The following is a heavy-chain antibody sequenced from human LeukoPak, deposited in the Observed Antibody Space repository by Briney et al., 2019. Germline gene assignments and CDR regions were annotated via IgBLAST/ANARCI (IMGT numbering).Heavy chain of an antibody. CDR3: AIAVAVPGYYYGRDV. Sequence: GASVKVSCNASGGTFISYAISWLRQAPGQGLEWMGGIIPIFGTANYAQKFQGRVTITADESTSTAYMELSSLRSEDTAVYYCAIAVAVPGYYYGRDVWGQGTTVTVSS. D-gene: IGHD6-19*01. CDR2: IIPIFGTA. CDR1: GGTFISYA. V-gene: IGHV1-69*13. J-gene: IGHJ6*02.